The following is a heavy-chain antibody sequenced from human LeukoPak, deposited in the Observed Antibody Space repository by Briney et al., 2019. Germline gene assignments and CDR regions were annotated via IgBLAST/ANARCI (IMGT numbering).Heavy chain of an antibody. Sequence: SVKVSCKASGGTFSSYAISWVRQAPGQGLEWMGGIIPIFGTANYAQKFQGRVTITADESTSTAYMELRSLRSDDTAVYYCARGLGSSWPLYYYYYGMDVWGQGTTVTVSS. CDR1: GGTFSSYA. V-gene: IGHV1-69*01. J-gene: IGHJ6*02. CDR2: IIPIFGTA. CDR3: ARGLGSSWPLYYYYYGMDV. D-gene: IGHD6-13*01.